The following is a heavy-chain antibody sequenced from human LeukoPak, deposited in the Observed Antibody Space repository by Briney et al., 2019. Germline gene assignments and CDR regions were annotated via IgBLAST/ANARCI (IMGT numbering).Heavy chain of an antibody. CDR3: ATGRYYDSSGYYFRRNWFDP. CDR2: FDPEDGET. V-gene: IGHV1-24*01. D-gene: IGHD3-22*01. Sequence: GASVKVSCKVSGYTLTELSMHWVRQAPGKGLEWMGGFDPEDGETIYAQKFQGRVTMTEDTSTDTAYMELSSLRSEDTAVYYCATGRYYDSSGYYFRRNWFDPWGQGTLVTVSS. CDR1: GYTLTELS. J-gene: IGHJ5*02.